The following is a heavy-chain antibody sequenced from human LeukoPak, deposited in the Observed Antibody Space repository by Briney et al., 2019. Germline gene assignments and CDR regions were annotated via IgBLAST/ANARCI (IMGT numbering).Heavy chain of an antibody. CDR2: INHSGST. V-gene: IGHV4-34*01. Sequence: SETLSLTCAVYGGSFSGYYWSWIRQPSGKGLEWIGEINHSGSTNYNPSLKSRVTISVDTSKNQFSLKLSSVTAADTAVYYCARKMSGYSYGTIDYWGQGTLVTVSS. CDR3: ARKMSGYSYGTIDY. D-gene: IGHD5-18*01. CDR1: GGSFSGYY. J-gene: IGHJ4*02.